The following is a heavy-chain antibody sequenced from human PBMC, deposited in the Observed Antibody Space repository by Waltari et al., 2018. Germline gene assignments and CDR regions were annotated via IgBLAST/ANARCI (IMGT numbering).Heavy chain of an antibody. J-gene: IGHJ4*02. D-gene: IGHD6-13*01. CDR2: TYYKAKLYN. Sequence: QVQLQQSGPGLVKPSQTLSLTCAISGDSVSSNSAAWNWIRQSPSRGLEWLGRTYYKAKLYNCYGGSVKSRITNHPGPSQNPFSLQVNSVTPEDTAVYYCARDTTPKLVRRIFDYWGQGTLVTVSS. CDR1: GDSVSSNSAA. V-gene: IGHV6-1*01. CDR3: ARDTTPKLVRRIFDY.